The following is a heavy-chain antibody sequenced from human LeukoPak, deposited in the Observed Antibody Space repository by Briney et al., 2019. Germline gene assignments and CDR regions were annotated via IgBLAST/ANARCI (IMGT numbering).Heavy chain of an antibody. CDR2: IYYSGSA. Sequence: SETLSLTCTVPGGSISDYSWSWIRQPPGKGLEWIGNIYYSGSANHNPSLKSRVTISRDTSKNQFSLKLSSVTAADTAVYYCARESRPGGNFFDYWGQGTLVSVSS. CDR1: GGSISDYS. D-gene: IGHD4-23*01. J-gene: IGHJ4*02. CDR3: ARESRPGGNFFDY. V-gene: IGHV4-59*12.